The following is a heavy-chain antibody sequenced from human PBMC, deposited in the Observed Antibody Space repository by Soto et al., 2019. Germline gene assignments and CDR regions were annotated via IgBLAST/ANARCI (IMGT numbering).Heavy chain of an antibody. V-gene: IGHV5-10-1*01. CDR3: ARQIYASDSGHNLQYYFDT. CDR2: IDPSDSQT. D-gene: IGHD1-26*01. CDR1: GYSFAGYW. Sequence: GESLKISCKGSGYSFAGYWITWVRQMPGKGLEWMGRIDPSDSQTYYSPSFRGHATISAARSITTVFLQWSSLSTSYTAMYYSARQIYASDSGHNLQYYFDTWGQGTLVPVSS. J-gene: IGHJ4*02.